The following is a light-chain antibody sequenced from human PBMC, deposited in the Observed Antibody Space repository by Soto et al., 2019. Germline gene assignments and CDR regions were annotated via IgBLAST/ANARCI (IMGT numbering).Light chain of an antibody. J-gene: IGKJ1*01. CDR2: AAS. CDR3: HQSYCTPMT. V-gene: IGKV1-39*01. CDR1: QSISSS. Sequence: DIQMTQSPSSLSASVGDRVTITCRAIQSISSSLNWYQQKPGKAPKLLVYAASILQSGVPSRFSGSRSGTDFTHTISNLQPEDFATDYIHQSYCTPMTFGQGTTVEIK.